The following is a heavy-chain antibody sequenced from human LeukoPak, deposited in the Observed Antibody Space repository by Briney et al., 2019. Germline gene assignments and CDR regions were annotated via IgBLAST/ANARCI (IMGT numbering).Heavy chain of an antibody. CDR1: GFTFSSYG. CDR2: ISDNGRRT. CDR3: VRDQSGSYSFDY. Sequence: GGCLRLSRSASGFTFSSYGLHWVRQAPGKGLEYVSGISDNGRRTYYADPVKGRFTISRDNSRKTLYLQMSSLRAEDTAVYYCVRDQSGSYSFDYWGQGTLVTASS. J-gene: IGHJ4*02. V-gene: IGHV3-64D*06. D-gene: IGHD3-10*01.